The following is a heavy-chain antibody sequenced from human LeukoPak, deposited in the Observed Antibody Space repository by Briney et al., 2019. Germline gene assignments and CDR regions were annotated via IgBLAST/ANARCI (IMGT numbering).Heavy chain of an antibody. J-gene: IGHJ4*02. CDR3: ATDYGDFDY. Sequence: ASVKVSCKVSGYTFTDYYMHWVQQAPGKGLEWMGLVDPEDGETIYAEKFQGRVTITADTSTDTAYTELSSLRSEDTAVYHCATDYGDFDYWGQGTLVTVSS. V-gene: IGHV1-69-2*01. CDR2: VDPEDGET. CDR1: GYTFTDYY. D-gene: IGHD4-17*01.